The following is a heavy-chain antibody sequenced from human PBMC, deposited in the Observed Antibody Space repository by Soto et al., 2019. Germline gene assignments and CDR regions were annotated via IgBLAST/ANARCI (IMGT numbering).Heavy chain of an antibody. CDR2: IYYSASN. J-gene: IGHJ4*02. D-gene: IGHD4-4*01. Sequence: QVQLQESGPGLVEPSQTLSLTCTVSGGSISSGDYYWSWIRQPPGKGLEWMGYIYYSASNYYKPSLKSRVTITVDTSKNQFSLKLSSVTAADTAVYYCAREDGDGYSYFDYWGQGTLVTVSS. V-gene: IGHV4-30-4*01. CDR3: AREDGDGYSYFDY. CDR1: GGSISSGDYY.